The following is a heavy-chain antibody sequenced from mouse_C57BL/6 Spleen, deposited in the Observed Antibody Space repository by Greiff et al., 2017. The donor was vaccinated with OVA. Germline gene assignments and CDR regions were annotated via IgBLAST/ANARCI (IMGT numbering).Heavy chain of an antibody. J-gene: IGHJ4*01. V-gene: IGHV1-82*01. D-gene: IGHD2-3*01. Sequence: VQLQQSGPELVKPGASVKISCKASGYAFSSSWMNWVKQRPGKGLEWIGRIYPGDGDTNYNGKFKGKATLTADKSSSTTYMQLSSLTSEDSAVYFCARSLMVTTPYYAMDYWGQGTSVTVSS. CDR3: ARSLMVTTPYYAMDY. CDR1: GYAFSSSW. CDR2: IYPGDGDT.